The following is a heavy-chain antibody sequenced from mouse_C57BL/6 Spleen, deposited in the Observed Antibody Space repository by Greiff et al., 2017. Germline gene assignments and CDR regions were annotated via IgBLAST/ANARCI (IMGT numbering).Heavy chain of an antibody. CDR1: GFSLSTSGMG. CDR3: ARIYDGYWVFAY. V-gene: IGHV8-12*01. Sequence: QVQLKESGPGILQPSQTLSLTCSFSGFSLSTSGMGVSWIRQPPGKGLEWLAHIYCDDDKRYNPSLKSRLTISKDTSRNQVFLKITSVDTADTATYYCARIYDGYWVFAYWGQGTLVTVSA. D-gene: IGHD2-3*01. CDR2: IYCDDDK. J-gene: IGHJ3*01.